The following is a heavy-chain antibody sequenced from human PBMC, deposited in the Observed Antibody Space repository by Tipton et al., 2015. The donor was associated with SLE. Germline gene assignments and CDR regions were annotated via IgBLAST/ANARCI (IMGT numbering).Heavy chain of an antibody. J-gene: IGHJ1*01. CDR1: GGSISSSNW. V-gene: IGHV4-4*02. Sequence: TLSLTCAVSGGSISSSNWWSWVRQPPGKGLEWIGEIYHSGSTYYNPSLKSRVTISVDTSKNQFSLKLSSVTAADTAVYYCARGGSIAAAGTWGQGTLVTVSS. CDR2: IYHSGST. D-gene: IGHD6-13*01. CDR3: ARGGSIAAAGT.